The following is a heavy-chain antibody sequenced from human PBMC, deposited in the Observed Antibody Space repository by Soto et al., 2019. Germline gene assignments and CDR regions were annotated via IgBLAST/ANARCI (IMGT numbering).Heavy chain of an antibody. D-gene: IGHD2-15*01. CDR3: AKDLCSGGSCPFYYYGMDV. V-gene: IGHV3-23*01. CDR2: ISRSGGNT. J-gene: IGHJ6*02. Sequence: LRLSCAVSGFTFSTYAMSWVRQAPGKGLEWVSAISRSGGNTYYADSVKGRFTISRDNSKNTLYLQMNSLRAEDTAVYYCAKDLCSGGSCPFYYYGMDVWGQGTTVTVSS. CDR1: GFTFSTYA.